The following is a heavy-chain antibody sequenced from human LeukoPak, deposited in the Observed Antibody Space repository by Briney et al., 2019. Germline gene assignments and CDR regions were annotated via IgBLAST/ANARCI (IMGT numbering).Heavy chain of an antibody. V-gene: IGHV4-4*07. CDR3: ARDGAPQFDSYMDV. CDR1: GGSIGPYQ. Sequence: SETLSLTCTVSGGSIGPYQWNWIRQPAGKGLEWIGRMYTSGISDYNPSLKSRVTMSLDTSKNQFSLNLRSVTAADTAVYYCARDGAPQFDSYMDVWGKGTTVTVSS. J-gene: IGHJ6*03. D-gene: IGHD1-14*01. CDR2: MYTSGIS.